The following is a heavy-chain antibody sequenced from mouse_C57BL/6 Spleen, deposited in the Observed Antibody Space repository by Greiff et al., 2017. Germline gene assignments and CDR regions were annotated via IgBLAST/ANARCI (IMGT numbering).Heavy chain of an antibody. Sequence: EVQLQQSGAELVKPGASVKLSCTASGFNIKDSYLPWVKQRTEQGLEWIGRIDPEEGETKYAPKFPGKATITADTSSNPAYLQLSSLTSEDTAVYYCARGLGRVLYAMDYWGQGTSVTVSS. D-gene: IGHD4-1*01. V-gene: IGHV14-2*01. CDR3: ARGLGRVLYAMDY. J-gene: IGHJ4*01. CDR1: GFNIKDSY. CDR2: IDPEEGET.